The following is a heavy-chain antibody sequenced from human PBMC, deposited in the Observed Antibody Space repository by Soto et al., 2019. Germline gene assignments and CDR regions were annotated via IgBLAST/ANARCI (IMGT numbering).Heavy chain of an antibody. V-gene: IGHV4-4*02. CDR1: GGSIGSSNW. J-gene: IGHJ4*02. Sequence: SETLSLTCAVSGGSIGSSNWWSWVRQPPGKGLEWIGEIYDSGSTNYNPSLKSRVTISLDKSKNQFSLKLSSVTAADTAVYYCASTRGYSYGQYYFDYWGQGTLVTLSS. CDR2: IYDSGST. D-gene: IGHD5-18*01. CDR3: ASTRGYSYGQYYFDY.